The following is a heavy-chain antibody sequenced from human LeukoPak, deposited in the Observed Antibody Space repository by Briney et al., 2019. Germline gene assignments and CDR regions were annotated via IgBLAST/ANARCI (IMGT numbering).Heavy chain of an antibody. D-gene: IGHD3-10*01. J-gene: IGHJ6*03. Sequence: GGSLRLSCAASGFTFSSYAMNWVRQAPGKGLEWVSISGSGGDTYYADSVKGRFTISRDNSKNTLYLQMNSLRAEDTAVYYCARERPAWFRDYYYYMDGWGKGTTVTVS. V-gene: IGHV3-23*01. CDR1: GFTFSSYA. CDR3: ARERPAWFRDYYYYMDG. CDR2: ISGSGGDT.